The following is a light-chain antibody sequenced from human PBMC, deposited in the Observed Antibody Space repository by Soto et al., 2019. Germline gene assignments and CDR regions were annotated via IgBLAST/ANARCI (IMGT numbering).Light chain of an antibody. V-gene: IGKV1-39*01. CDR2: SSS. J-gene: IGKJ5*01. CDR1: RTITKF. Sequence: DIQMTQSPSSLSASVGDRVTITCRASRTITKFLNWYHQKPGKAPNIRIYSSSNLESGVPTRFSGTGSGTDFALTISSLQPEDFGTYSCHQSFGSPFTFGQGTRVDIK. CDR3: HQSFGSPFT.